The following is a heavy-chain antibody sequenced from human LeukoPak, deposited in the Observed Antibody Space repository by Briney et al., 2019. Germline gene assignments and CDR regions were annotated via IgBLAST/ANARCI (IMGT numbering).Heavy chain of an antibody. D-gene: IGHD5-18*01. V-gene: IGHV3-33*01. CDR2: IWYDGSNK. CDR1: GFTFSSYG. Sequence: GGSLRLSCAASGFTFSSYGMHWVRQAPGKGLEWVAVIWYDGSNKYYADSVKGRFTISRDNSKNTLYLQMNSLRAEDTAVYYCARLSVDTARDPADAFDIWGQGKMVTVSS. J-gene: IGHJ3*02. CDR3: ARLSVDTARDPADAFDI.